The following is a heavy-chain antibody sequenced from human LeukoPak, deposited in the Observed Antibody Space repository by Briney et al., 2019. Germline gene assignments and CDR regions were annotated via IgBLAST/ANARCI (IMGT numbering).Heavy chain of an antibody. D-gene: IGHD4-11*01. CDR2: IYYSGST. CDR1: GGSISSSSYY. Sequence: SETLSLTYTVSGGSISSSSYYWGWIRQPPGKGLEWIGSIYYSGSTYYNPSLKSRVTISVDTSKNQFSLKLSSVTAADTAVYYCARHGQTTVTTHLDYWGQGTLVTVSS. CDR3: ARHGQTTVTTHLDY. V-gene: IGHV4-39*01. J-gene: IGHJ4*02.